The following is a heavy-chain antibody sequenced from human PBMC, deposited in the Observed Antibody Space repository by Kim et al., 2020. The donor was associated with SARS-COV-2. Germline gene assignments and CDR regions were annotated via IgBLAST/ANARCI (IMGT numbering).Heavy chain of an antibody. CDR3: ARVSYDTSGYYFSY. J-gene: IGHJ4*02. V-gene: IGHV3-48*02. Sequence: DSVKGRFTISRDNAKNLLYLQMNSLRDEDTAVYFCARVSYDTSGYYFSYWGQGTLVTVSS. D-gene: IGHD3-22*01.